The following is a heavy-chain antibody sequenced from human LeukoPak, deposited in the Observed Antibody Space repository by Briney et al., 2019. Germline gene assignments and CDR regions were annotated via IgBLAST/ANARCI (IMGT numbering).Heavy chain of an antibody. Sequence: GRSLRLSCAASGFTFSSYAMHWVRQVPGKGLEWVAVISYDGSKEYYADSVKGRFTISRDNSKNTLYLQMSSLRAEDTAVYYCAREEYSYGYGAFDIWGQGTMVTVSS. D-gene: IGHD5-18*01. CDR2: ISYDGSKE. V-gene: IGHV3-30-3*01. J-gene: IGHJ3*02. CDR1: GFTFSSYA. CDR3: AREEYSYGYGAFDI.